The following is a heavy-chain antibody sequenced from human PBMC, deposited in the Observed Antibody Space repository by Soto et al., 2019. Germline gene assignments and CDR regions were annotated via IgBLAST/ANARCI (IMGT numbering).Heavy chain of an antibody. V-gene: IGHV4-31*03. Sequence: PSETLSLTCTVSGGSISSGGYLWSWVRQHPGKGLEWIGNIYYSGRTYYNPSLKSRVTISVDTSKNQFSLKLSSVTAADTAVYYCARFAKEENPKVGSWYYFDYWGQGTRVTV. CDR2: IYYSGRT. J-gene: IGHJ4*02. CDR3: ARFAKEENPKVGSWYYFDY. D-gene: IGHD6-13*01. CDR1: GGSISSGGYL.